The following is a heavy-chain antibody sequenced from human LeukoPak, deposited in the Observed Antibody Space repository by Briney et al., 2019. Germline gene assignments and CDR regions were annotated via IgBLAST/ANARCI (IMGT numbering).Heavy chain of an antibody. V-gene: IGHV1-2*02. Sequence: ASVKVSCKASGYTFTGYYMHWVRQAPGQGLEWMGWINPNSGGTNYAQKFQGRVTMTRDTSISTAYMELSRLRSDDTAVYYCARVWRRYYDSSGYYYVLGYWGQGTLVTVSS. CDR1: GYTFTGYY. CDR2: INPNSGGT. J-gene: IGHJ4*02. CDR3: ARVWRRYYDSSGYYYVLGY. D-gene: IGHD3-22*01.